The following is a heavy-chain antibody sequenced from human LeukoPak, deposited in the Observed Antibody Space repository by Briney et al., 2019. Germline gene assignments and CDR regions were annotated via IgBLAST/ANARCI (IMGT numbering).Heavy chain of an antibody. CDR2: ISAYNGNT. CDR1: GYTFTSYG. Sequence: ASVKVSCKASGYTFTSYGISWVRRAPGQGLEWMGWISAYNGNTNYAQKLQGRVTMTTDTSTSTAYMELRSLRSDDTAVYYCARAAPVLRYFDWLLFFDYWGQGTLVTVSS. D-gene: IGHD3-9*01. V-gene: IGHV1-18*01. CDR3: ARAAPVLRYFDWLLFFDY. J-gene: IGHJ4*02.